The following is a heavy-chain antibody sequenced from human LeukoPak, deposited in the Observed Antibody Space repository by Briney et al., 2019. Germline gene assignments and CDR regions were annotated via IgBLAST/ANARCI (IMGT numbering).Heavy chain of an antibody. CDR3: ARGVYGDYTRQYYFDY. D-gene: IGHD4-17*01. CDR2: ISAYNGNT. Sequence: ASVKVSCKASGYTFTSHGISWVRQAPGQGLEWMGWISAYNGNTNYAQKLQGRVTMTTDTSTSTAYVELRSLRSDDTAVYYCARGVYGDYTRQYYFDYWGQGTLVTVSS. CDR1: GYTFTSHG. V-gene: IGHV1-18*01. J-gene: IGHJ4*02.